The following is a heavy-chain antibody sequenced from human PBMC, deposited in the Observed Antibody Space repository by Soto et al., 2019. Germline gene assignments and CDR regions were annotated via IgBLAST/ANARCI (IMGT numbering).Heavy chain of an antibody. CDR2: VYHSGST. J-gene: IGHJ4*02. V-gene: IGHV4-4*02. CDR1: GASISTNNW. CDR3: AVPGAGDFDY. D-gene: IGHD6-13*01. Sequence: SETLSLTCAVPGASISTNNWWSWVRQPPGKGLEWIGEVYHSGSTNCNPSLKSRVTISIDKSKNQFSLRLTSMTAADTAVYYCAVPGAGDFDYWSQGTLVTVSS.